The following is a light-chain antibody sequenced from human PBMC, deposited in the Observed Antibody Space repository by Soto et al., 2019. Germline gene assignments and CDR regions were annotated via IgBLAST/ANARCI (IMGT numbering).Light chain of an antibody. Sequence: QPVLTQSPSASASLGASVKLTCTLSSGHSSYAIAWHQQQPEKGPRYLMKLNSDGSHSKGDGIPDRFSGSSSGAGRYLTISSLQSEDEADYYCQTWGTVIPWVFGGGTKLTVL. J-gene: IGLJ3*02. CDR2: LNSDGSH. CDR3: QTWGTVIPWV. CDR1: SGHSSYA. V-gene: IGLV4-69*01.